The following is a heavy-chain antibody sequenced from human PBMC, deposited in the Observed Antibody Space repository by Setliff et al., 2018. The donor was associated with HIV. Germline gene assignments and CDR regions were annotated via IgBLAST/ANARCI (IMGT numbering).Heavy chain of an antibody. D-gene: IGHD3-22*01. CDR1: GYTFATYD. J-gene: IGHJ4*02. CDR3: ARWREDRRDFDY. CDR2: IIPIFGTP. V-gene: IGHV1-69*06. Sequence: GASVKVSCKPSGYTFATYDISWVRQAPGQGLEWMGRIIPIFGTPNYAQKFQGRVTITADKSTSTAYMELSSLRSEDTAVYYCARWREDRRDFDYWGQGTLVTV.